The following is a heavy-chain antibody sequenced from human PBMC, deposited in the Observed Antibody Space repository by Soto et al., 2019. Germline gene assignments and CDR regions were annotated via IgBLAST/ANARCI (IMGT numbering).Heavy chain of an antibody. D-gene: IGHD2-15*01. V-gene: IGHV3-30*03. J-gene: IGHJ6*02. CDR1: GFTFSSFG. CDR3: ARDGYSSGIRCDSVCYYGLDV. CDR2: IFFDGSRE. Sequence: QVQLVESGGGVVQPGGSLRLSCAASGFTFSSFGMHWVRQAPGKGLEWVAVIFFDGSREFYADSVKGRFSLSRDNSKNTMALQMSSLRADVTAVYYCARDGYSSGIRCDSVCYYGLDVWGRGTRVTVSS.